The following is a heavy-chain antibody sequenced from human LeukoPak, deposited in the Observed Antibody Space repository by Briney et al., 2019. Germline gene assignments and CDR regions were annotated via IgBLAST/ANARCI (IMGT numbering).Heavy chain of an antibody. CDR1: GFTFSSYW. V-gene: IGHV3-7*01. CDR2: IKQDGSEK. J-gene: IGHJ4*02. CDR3: AREGGTYYDILTGYYIPVYFDY. D-gene: IGHD3-9*01. Sequence: PGGSLRLSCAASGFTFSSYWMSWVRQAPGKGLEWVANIKQDGSEKYYVDSVKGRFTISRDNAKNSLYLQMNSLRAEDTAVYYCAREGGTYYDILTGYYIPVYFDYWGQGTLVTVSS.